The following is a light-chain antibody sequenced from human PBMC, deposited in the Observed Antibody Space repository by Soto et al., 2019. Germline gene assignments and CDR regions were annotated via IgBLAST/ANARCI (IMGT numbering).Light chain of an antibody. V-gene: IGKV1-17*01. CDR1: QGIGNN. CDR2: GTY. Sequence: DIQMTQSPSSLFASVGDRVTIACRASQGIGNNLGWYQQKPGKAHQRLIYGTYNLQTGVQSRFSGSGSGTEFTLTISSLQPEDFATYYCIQHETYPRTFGQGTKVDI. CDR3: IQHETYPRT. J-gene: IGKJ1*01.